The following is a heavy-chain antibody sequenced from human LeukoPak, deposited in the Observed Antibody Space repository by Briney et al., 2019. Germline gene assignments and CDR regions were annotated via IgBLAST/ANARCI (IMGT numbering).Heavy chain of an antibody. CDR1: GGSFSGYY. Sequence: SETLSLTCAVYGGSFSGYYWSWIRQPPGKGLEWIGEINHSGSTNYNPSLKSRVTISVDTSKNQFSLKLSSVTAADTAVYYCARGHYYDSSGYYYVVRRCYFDYWGQGTLVTVSS. D-gene: IGHD3-22*01. CDR2: INHSGST. CDR3: ARGHYYDSSGYYYVVRRCYFDY. V-gene: IGHV4-34*01. J-gene: IGHJ4*02.